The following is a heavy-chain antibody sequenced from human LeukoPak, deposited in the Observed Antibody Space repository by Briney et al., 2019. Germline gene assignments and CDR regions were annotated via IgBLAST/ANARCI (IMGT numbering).Heavy chain of an antibody. V-gene: IGHV4-34*01. D-gene: IGHD6-13*01. CDR1: GGSFSGYY. Sequence: SETLCLTCAVYGGSFSGYYWSWIRQPPGKGLEWIGEINHSGSTNYNPSLKSRVTISVDTSKNQFSLKLSSVTAADTAVYYCARGRVAAAASYFDYWGQETLVTVSS. CDR3: ARGRVAAAASYFDY. J-gene: IGHJ4*02. CDR2: INHSGST.